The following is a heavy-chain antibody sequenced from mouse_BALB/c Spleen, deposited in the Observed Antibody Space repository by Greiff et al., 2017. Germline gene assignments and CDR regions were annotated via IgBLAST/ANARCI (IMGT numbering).Heavy chain of an antibody. CDR2: ISYSGST. J-gene: IGHJ3*01. V-gene: IGHV3-8*02. D-gene: IGHD2-1*01. CDR3: ARYYGNFAWFAY. Sequence: EVKLQESGPSLVKPSQTLSLTCSVTGDSITSGYWNWIRKFPGNKLEYMGYISYSGSTYYNPSLKSRISITRDTSKNQYYLQLNSVTTEDTATYYCARYYGNFAWFAYWGQGALVTVSA. CDR1: GDSITSGY.